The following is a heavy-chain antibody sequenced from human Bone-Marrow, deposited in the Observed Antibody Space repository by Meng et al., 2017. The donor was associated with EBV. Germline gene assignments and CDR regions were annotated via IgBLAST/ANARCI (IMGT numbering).Heavy chain of an antibody. V-gene: IGHV4-61*01. CDR3: ARGGENYFGS. CDR2: IYYSGST. CDR1: GGSVSSGSYY. D-gene: IGHD2-21*01. Sequence: QVPPQESGPGLRKPSETLSLTCTVSGGSVSSGSYYWSWIRQPPGKGLEWIGYIYYSGSTNYNPSLKSRVTISVDTSKNQFSLKLSSVTAADTAVYYCARGGENYFGSWGQGTLVTVSS. J-gene: IGHJ4*02.